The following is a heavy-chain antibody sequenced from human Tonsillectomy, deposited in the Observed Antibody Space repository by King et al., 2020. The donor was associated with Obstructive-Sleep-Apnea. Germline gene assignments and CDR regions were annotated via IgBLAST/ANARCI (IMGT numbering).Heavy chain of an antibody. V-gene: IGHV3-33*06. CDR3: AKEAPDSSGWYFPDY. CDR1: GFTFGTYG. J-gene: IGHJ4*02. Sequence: HEQLVQSGGGVVQPGGSLRLSCAASGFTFGTYGLHWVRQAPGKGLEWVALIWYDATNKYYADSVKGRFTISRDNSKNTLYLQMNSLRAEDTAVYYCAKEAPDSSGWYFPDYWGQGTLVTVSS. CDR2: IWYDATNK. D-gene: IGHD6-19*01.